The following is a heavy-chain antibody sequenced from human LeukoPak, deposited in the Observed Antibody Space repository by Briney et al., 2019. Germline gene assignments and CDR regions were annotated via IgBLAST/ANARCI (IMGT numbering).Heavy chain of an antibody. CDR2: IYYSGST. J-gene: IGHJ3*02. CDR3: ARVPYYDFQADAFDI. Sequence: SETLSLTCTVSGGSISSYYWSWIRQPPGKGLEWIGYIYYSGSTNYNPSLKSRVTISVDTSKNQFSLQLNSVTPEDTAVYYCARVPYYDFQADAFDIWGQGTMVTVSS. D-gene: IGHD3-3*01. V-gene: IGHV4-59*12. CDR1: GGSISSYY.